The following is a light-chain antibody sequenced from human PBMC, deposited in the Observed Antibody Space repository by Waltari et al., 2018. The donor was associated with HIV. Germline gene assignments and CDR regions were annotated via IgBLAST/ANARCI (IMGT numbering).Light chain of an antibody. CDR1: QSVSSSY. J-gene: IGKJ2*01. CDR3: QQFGSSPYT. CDR2: GAS. Sequence: ENVLTQSPGTLSLSPGERATISCRASQSVSSSYLVWYQQKPGQAPRLLIYGASSRATGIPDRFSGSGSGTDFTLTIRRLEPEDFAVYYCQQFGSSPYTFGQGTKLEIK. V-gene: IGKV3-20*01.